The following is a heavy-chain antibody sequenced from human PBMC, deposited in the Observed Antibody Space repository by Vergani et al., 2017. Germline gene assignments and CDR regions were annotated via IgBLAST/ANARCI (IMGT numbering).Heavy chain of an antibody. CDR3: ARDLWSGYYSGMSDY. V-gene: IGHV3-23*01. J-gene: IGHJ4*02. CDR2: ISGSGGST. D-gene: IGHD3-3*01. Sequence: EVQLLESGGGWVQPGGSLRLSCAASGFPFSSYAMSWVRPAPGKGLEWVSAISGSGGSTYYAASVKGRFTISRDNSKNTLYLQMNSLRAEDTAVYYCARDLWSGYYSGMSDYWGQGTLVTVSS. CDR1: GFPFSSYA.